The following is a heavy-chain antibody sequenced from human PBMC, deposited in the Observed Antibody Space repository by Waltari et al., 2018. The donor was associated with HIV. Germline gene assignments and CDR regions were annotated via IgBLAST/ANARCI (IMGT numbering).Heavy chain of an antibody. CDR3: VREGGGIVFIPWYFDH. Sequence: QVQLQESGPGLVKPSQTLSLTCSVSGGSMRSDNYYWNWVRQPAGKGLEWIGRVDASGRTKYNPSLKSVVTISMDTSKNQFSLRLTSMTAADTAVYYCVREGGGIVFIPWYFDHWGQGALVTVSS. V-gene: IGHV4-61*02. J-gene: IGHJ4*02. D-gene: IGHD3-16*02. CDR1: GGSMRSDNYY. CDR2: VDASGRT.